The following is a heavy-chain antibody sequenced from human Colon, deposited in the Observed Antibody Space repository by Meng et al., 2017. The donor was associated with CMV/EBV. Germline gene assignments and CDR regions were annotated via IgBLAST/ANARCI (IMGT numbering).Heavy chain of an antibody. V-gene: IGHV4-31*03. Sequence: SETLSLTCTVSGGSINNGDNYWNWIRQHPGKGLEWIGYIYNSGSTYYNPSLKSRVTISIDTSMNHFSLKVNSVTAADTAVYYCVREDRAGAVLGTGHWGQGRLVTVSS. J-gene: IGHJ4*02. D-gene: IGHD3/OR15-3a*01. CDR2: IYNSGST. CDR3: VREDRAGAVLGTGH. CDR1: GGSINNGDNY.